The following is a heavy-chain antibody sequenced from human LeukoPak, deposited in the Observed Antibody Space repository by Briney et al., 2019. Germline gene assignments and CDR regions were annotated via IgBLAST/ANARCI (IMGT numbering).Heavy chain of an antibody. D-gene: IGHD3-3*01. V-gene: IGHV1-18*01. J-gene: IGHJ4*02. CDR3: ARVGSLSYDFWTPDY. CDR1: GYTFTSYG. CDR2: NSAYNGNT. Sequence: ASVKVSCKASGYTFTSYGISWVRQAPGQGLEWMGWNSAYNGNTNYAQKLQGRVTMTTDTSTSTAYMELRSLRSDDTAVYYCARVGSLSYDFWTPDYWGQGTLVTVSS.